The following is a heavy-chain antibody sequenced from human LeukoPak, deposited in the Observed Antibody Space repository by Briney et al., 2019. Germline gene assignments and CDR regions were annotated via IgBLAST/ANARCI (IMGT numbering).Heavy chain of an antibody. J-gene: IGHJ6*03. D-gene: IGHD6-13*01. CDR2: IWYDGSNK. V-gene: IGHV3-30*02. CDR3: AKEQQVVHYYYMDV. Sequence: GGSLRLSCAASGFTFSNYGMHWVRQAPGKGLEWVAVIWYDGSNKYYADSVKGRFTISRDNSKNTLYLHMNSLRLEDTAVYYCAKEQQVVHYYYMDVWGKGTTVTVSS. CDR1: GFTFSNYG.